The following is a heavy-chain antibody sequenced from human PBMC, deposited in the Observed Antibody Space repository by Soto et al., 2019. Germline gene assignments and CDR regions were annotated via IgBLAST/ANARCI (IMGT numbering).Heavy chain of an antibody. Sequence: GESLKISCKGSGYSFTSYWIGWVRQMPGKGLEWMGIIYPGDSDTRYSPSFQGQVTISADKSISTAYLQWSSLKASDTAVYYCARHGGSSGWYPRSTHYYGMDVWGQGTTVTVSS. CDR2: IYPGDSDT. J-gene: IGHJ6*02. CDR3: ARHGGSSGWYPRSTHYYGMDV. D-gene: IGHD6-19*01. V-gene: IGHV5-51*01. CDR1: GYSFTSYW.